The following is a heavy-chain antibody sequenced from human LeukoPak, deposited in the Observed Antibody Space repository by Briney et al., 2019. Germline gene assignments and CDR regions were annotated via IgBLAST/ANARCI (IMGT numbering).Heavy chain of an antibody. CDR3: ARLGLDDSSGYTTQKEQHDY. CDR1: GYTFTSYY. D-gene: IGHD3-22*01. V-gene: IGHV1-46*01. J-gene: IGHJ4*02. Sequence: ASVKVSCKASGYTFTSYYMHWVRQAPGQGLEWMGITNPSGGSTSYAQKFQGRVTMTRDTSTSTVYMELSSLRSEDTAVYYCARLGLDDSSGYTTQKEQHDYWGQGTLVTVSS. CDR2: TNPSGGST.